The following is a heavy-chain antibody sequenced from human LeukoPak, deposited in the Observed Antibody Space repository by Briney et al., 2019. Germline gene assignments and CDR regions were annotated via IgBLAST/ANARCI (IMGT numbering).Heavy chain of an antibody. CDR1: GFTLSSYA. Sequence: GGSLRLSCAASGFTLSSYAMSWVRQAPGKGLEWVSAISGSGGSTYYADSVKGRFTISRDNSKNTLYLQMNSLRAEDTAVYYCAKDSSIFGVVPQGYWGQGTLVTVSS. V-gene: IGHV3-23*01. D-gene: IGHD3-3*01. CDR2: ISGSGGST. J-gene: IGHJ4*02. CDR3: AKDSSIFGVVPQGY.